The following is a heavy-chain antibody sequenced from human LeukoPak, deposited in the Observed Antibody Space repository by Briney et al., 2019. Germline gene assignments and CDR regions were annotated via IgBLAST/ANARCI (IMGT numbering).Heavy chain of an antibody. CDR1: GFTFSSDA. D-gene: IGHD2-2*01. CDR2: ISGSGGST. CDR3: ARDLCSSTSCYAYYYYYMDV. V-gene: IGHV3-23*01. Sequence: QAGGSLRLSCAASGFTFSSDAMSWVRQAPGKGLEWVSAISGSGGSTYYADSVKGRFTISRDNAKNSLYLQMNSLRAEDTAVYYCARDLCSSTSCYAYYYYYMDVWGKGTTVTISS. J-gene: IGHJ6*03.